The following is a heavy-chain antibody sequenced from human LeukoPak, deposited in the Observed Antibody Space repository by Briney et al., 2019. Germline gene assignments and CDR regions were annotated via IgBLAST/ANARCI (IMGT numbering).Heavy chain of an antibody. J-gene: IGHJ3*01. D-gene: IGHD6-13*01. CDR2: IYPSDSDT. CDR3: ERRLAAAGGHAFDV. V-gene: IGHV5-51*07. CDR1: GYSFTSYW. Sequence: GESMKISCKGCGYSFTSYWIGWVHQMRGKGLEWGGIIYPSDSDTRYSTSFQGHATISADKSISTAYLQWSSLKASDTAMYYCERRLAAAGGHAFDVWGQGTMVTVSS.